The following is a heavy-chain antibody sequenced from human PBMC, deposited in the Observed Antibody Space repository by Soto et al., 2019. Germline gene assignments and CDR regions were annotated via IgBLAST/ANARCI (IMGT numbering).Heavy chain of an antibody. D-gene: IGHD5-12*01. CDR3: AKDGGADGYFGNWLDP. Sequence: QVHLVQSGAEVKKPGSSVNVSCKASGGTFSNYAITWVRQAPGHGLEWVGRIIPIFGTTNVAQTFQGSVTITADEATTTAYMELSGLRSDDTAVYYCAKDGGADGYFGNWLDPWGQGTLVTFSS. CDR2: IIPIFGTT. J-gene: IGHJ5*02. V-gene: IGHV1-69*15. CDR1: GGTFSNYA.